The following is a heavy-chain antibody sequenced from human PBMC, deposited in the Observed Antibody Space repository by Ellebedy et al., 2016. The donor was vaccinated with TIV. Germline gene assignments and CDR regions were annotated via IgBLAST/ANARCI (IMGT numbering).Heavy chain of an antibody. V-gene: IGHV3-7*03. CDR3: ARVRSSAFEI. Sequence: GESLKISCAASGFTFSTYWMNWVRQAPGKGLEWVANIKQDGSEKNYVDSVKGRFTISRDNAKNSLYLQMNSLRVEDTAVYYCARVRSSAFEIWGQGTMVTVSS. J-gene: IGHJ3*02. CDR1: GFTFSTYW. CDR2: IKQDGSEK.